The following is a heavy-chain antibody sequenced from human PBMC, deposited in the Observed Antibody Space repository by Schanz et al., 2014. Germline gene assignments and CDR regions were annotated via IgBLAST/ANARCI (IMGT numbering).Heavy chain of an antibody. Sequence: QVQLVESGGGVVQFGRSLRLSCVASGFTFSSYGMHWVRQAPGKGLEWVALISNDGSIKYYADSVEGRFTISRDNSRNTLYLQMNSLRTEDTAVYYCARPRFDYGEVDYWGQGTLVNVSS. V-gene: IGHV3-30*19. CDR1: GFTFSSYG. CDR2: ISNDGSIK. J-gene: IGHJ4*02. CDR3: ARPRFDYGEVDY. D-gene: IGHD4-17*01.